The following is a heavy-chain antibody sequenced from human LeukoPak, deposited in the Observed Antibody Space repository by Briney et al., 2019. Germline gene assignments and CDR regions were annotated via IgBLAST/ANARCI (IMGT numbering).Heavy chain of an antibody. J-gene: IGHJ5*02. CDR1: GGSISGNY. D-gene: IGHD3-22*01. V-gene: IGHV4-59*08. CDR2: IHYSGRT. CDR3: ARLVVTAGLDWFDP. Sequence: SETLSLTCTVSGGSISGNYWSWIQQPPGKGLEWIGYIHYSGRTNSSPSLKRRVTISVDTSNNQFSLELTSVTAADTAVYYCARLVVTAGLDWFDPWGQGTLVTVSS.